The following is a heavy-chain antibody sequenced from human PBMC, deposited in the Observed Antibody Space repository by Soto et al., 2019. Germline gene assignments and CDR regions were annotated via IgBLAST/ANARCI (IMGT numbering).Heavy chain of an antibody. J-gene: IGHJ4*02. Sequence: ASVKVSCKASGGTFSSYAISWVRQAPGQGLEWMGGIIPIFGTANYAQKFQGRVTITADKSTSTAYMELSSLRSEDTAVYYCARDSYYHCSPRFDYWGQGTLVTV. CDR3: ARDSYYHCSPRFDY. CDR2: IIPIFGTA. V-gene: IGHV1-69*06. D-gene: IGHD3-10*01. CDR1: GGTFSSYA.